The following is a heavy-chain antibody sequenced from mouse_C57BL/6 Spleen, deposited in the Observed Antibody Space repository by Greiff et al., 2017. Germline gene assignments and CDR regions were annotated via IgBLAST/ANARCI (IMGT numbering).Heavy chain of an antibody. D-gene: IGHD1-1*01. V-gene: IGHV1-59*01. CDR2: IDPSDSYT. CDR3: ARALYGSSLDY. J-gene: IGHJ2*01. CDR1: GYTFTSYW. Sequence: VQLQQPGAELVRPGTSVKLSCKASGYTFTSYWMHWVKQRPGQGLEWIGVIDPSDSYTNYNQKFKGKATLTVDPSSSTAYMQLSSLTSEDSAVYYCARALYGSSLDYWGQGTTLTVSS.